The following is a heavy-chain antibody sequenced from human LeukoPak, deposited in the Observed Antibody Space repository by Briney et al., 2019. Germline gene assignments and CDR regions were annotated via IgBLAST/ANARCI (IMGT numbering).Heavy chain of an antibody. D-gene: IGHD2-2*01. Sequence: GASVKVSCKASGYTFTGYYMHWVRQAPGQGLEWMGWINPNSGGTNYAQKFQGRVTMTRDTSISTAYMELSRLRSDDTAVYYCARDKTSTGYCSSTSCFYYYYGMDVWGQGTTVTVSS. V-gene: IGHV1-2*02. CDR2: INPNSGGT. J-gene: IGHJ6*02. CDR1: GYTFTGYY. CDR3: ARDKTSTGYCSSTSCFYYYYGMDV.